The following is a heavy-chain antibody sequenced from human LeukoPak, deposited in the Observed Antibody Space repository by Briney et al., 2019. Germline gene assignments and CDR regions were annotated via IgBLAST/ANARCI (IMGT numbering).Heavy chain of an antibody. Sequence: PSETLSLTCSVSGGFNYWSWIRQPPGKGLEWIGYIHNSGSTNYNTSLKSRVTISIDTSYNQLSLRLNSVTAADTAVYYCARHSNWNAGIDWFDPWGQGTLVTVSS. CDR3: ARHSNWNAGIDWFDP. V-gene: IGHV4-59*08. CDR1: GGFNY. CDR2: IHNSGST. D-gene: IGHD1-20*01. J-gene: IGHJ5*02.